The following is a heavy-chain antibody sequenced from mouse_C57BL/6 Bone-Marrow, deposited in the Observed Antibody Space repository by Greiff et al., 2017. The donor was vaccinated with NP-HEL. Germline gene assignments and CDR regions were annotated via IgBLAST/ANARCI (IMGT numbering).Heavy chain of an antibody. D-gene: IGHD2-2*01. CDR1: GYSITSDY. J-gene: IGHJ4*01. Sequence: EVKLQESGPGLAKPSQTLSLTCSVTGYSITSDYWNWFRKFPGNKLEYMGYISYSGSTYYNPSLKRRISLTRDTSKNQYYLQLNSVTTEDTATYYCARSPLWLRRNYYAVDYWGQGTSVTVSS. CDR3: ARSPLWLRRNYYAVDY. CDR2: ISYSGST. V-gene: IGHV3-8*01.